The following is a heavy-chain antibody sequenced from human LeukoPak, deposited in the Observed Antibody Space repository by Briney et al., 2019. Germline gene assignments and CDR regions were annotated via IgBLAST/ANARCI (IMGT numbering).Heavy chain of an antibody. CDR3: ARGDYGSGSYYFDY. CDR1: GGSIGSYY. J-gene: IGHJ4*02. CDR2: IHYSGTT. D-gene: IGHD3-10*01. Sequence: SETLSLTCTVSGGSIGSYYWSWIRQPPGKGLEWIAYIHYSGTTNYNPPLKSRVTISLHTSKNQFSLKVNSVTAADTAVYYCARGDYGSGSYYFDYWGQGTLVTVSS. V-gene: IGHV4-59*01.